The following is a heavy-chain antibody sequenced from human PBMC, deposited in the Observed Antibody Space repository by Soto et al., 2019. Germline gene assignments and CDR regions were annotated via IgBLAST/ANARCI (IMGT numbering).Heavy chain of an antibody. CDR2: TYYRSKWYN. J-gene: IGHJ6*02. V-gene: IGHV6-1*01. CDR3: ARGPAGHYVTGTEEGYYYYGMDV. D-gene: IGHD1-20*01. Sequence: PSQTLSLTCAISVDSVSSNSAAWNWIRQSPSRGLEWLGRTYYRSKWYNDYAVSVKSRITINPDTSKNQFSLQLNSATPEDTAVYYCARGPAGHYVTGTEEGYYYYGMDVWGQGTTVTVSS. CDR1: VDSVSSNSAA.